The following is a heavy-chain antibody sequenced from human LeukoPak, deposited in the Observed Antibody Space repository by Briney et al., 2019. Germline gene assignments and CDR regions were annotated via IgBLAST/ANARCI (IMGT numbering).Heavy chain of an antibody. J-gene: IGHJ4*02. V-gene: IGHV3-30*02. CDR3: AKGGATYYDSSGYSIFDY. Sequence: GGSLRLSCAAYGFTFSSYGMHWVRQAPGKGLEWVAFIRYDGSNKYYADSVKGRFTISRDNSKNTLYLQMNSLRAEETAVYYCAKGGATYYDSSGYSIFDYWGQGTLVTVSS. D-gene: IGHD3-22*01. CDR1: GFTFSSYG. CDR2: IRYDGSNK.